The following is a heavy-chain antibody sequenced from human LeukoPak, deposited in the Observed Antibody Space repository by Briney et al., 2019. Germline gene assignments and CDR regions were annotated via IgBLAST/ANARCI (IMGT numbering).Heavy chain of an antibody. CDR3: ARVWGSSTTYSFGY. Sequence: ASVKVSCKASGYTFTSYGISWVRQAPGQGLEWMGWISAYNGNTNYAQKFQGRVTMTRDTSTSTVYMELSSLRSEDTAVYYCARVWGSSTTYSFGYWGQGTLVTVSS. V-gene: IGHV1-18*01. D-gene: IGHD3-16*01. J-gene: IGHJ4*02. CDR1: GYTFTSYG. CDR2: ISAYNGNT.